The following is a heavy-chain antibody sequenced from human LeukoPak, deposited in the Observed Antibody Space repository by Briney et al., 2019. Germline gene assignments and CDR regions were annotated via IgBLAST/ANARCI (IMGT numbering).Heavy chain of an antibody. CDR1: GFTFSSYG. CDR3: ARPQGSGSYYFDY. J-gene: IGHJ4*02. V-gene: IGHV3-30*03. Sequence: GGSLRLSCAASGFTFSSYGMHWVRQAPGKGLEWVGTISHDGSFEFYADSVKGRFTISRDSSKSTLYLQMNSLRAEDTAVYYCARPQGSGSYYFDYWGQGTLVTVSS. D-gene: IGHD3-10*01. CDR2: ISHDGSFE.